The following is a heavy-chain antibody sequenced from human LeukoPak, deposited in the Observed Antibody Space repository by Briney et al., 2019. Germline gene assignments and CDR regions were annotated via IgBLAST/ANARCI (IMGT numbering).Heavy chain of an antibody. CDR2: INPNSGGT. CDR3: ARGAQTAVAGTDLDY. V-gene: IGHV1-2*04. J-gene: IGHJ4*02. D-gene: IGHD6-19*01. Sequence: ASVKVSCKVSGYTLTELSMHWVRQAPGQGLEWMGWINPNSGGTNYAQKFQGWVTMTRDTSISTAYMELSRLRSDDTAVYYCARGAQTAVAGTDLDYWGQGTLVTVSS. CDR1: GYTLTELS.